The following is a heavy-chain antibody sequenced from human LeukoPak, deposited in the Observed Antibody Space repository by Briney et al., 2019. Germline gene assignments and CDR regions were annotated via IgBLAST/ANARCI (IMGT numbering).Heavy chain of an antibody. Sequence: PGGSLRLSCAASGFTFSSYGMHWVRQAPGKGLEWVAVIWYDGSNKYYADSVKGRFTISRDNSKNTLYLQMNSLRAEDTAVYYCANDWRYYYYGSGSFFDYWGQGTLVTVSS. D-gene: IGHD3-10*01. CDR2: IWYDGSNK. J-gene: IGHJ4*02. CDR3: ANDWRYYYYGSGSFFDY. V-gene: IGHV3-33*06. CDR1: GFTFSSYG.